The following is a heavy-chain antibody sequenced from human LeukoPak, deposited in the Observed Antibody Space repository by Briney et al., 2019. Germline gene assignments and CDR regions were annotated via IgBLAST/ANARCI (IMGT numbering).Heavy chain of an antibody. CDR2: IKQDGSEK. CDR1: GLTFSSYW. J-gene: IGHJ4*02. Sequence: GGSLRLSCAASGLTFSSYWMSWVRQAPGKGLEWVANIKQDGSEKYYVDSVKGRFTISRDNAKNSLYLQMNSLRAEDTAVYYCARADDGSYEYYFDYWGQGTLVTVSS. CDR3: ARADDGSYEYYFDY. V-gene: IGHV3-7*01. D-gene: IGHD1-26*01.